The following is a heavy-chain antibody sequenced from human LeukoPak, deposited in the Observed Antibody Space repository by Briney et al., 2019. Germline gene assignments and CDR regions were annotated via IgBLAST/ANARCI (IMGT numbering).Heavy chain of an antibody. CDR2: IRYDGSNK. V-gene: IGHV3-30*02. D-gene: IGHD3-10*01. Sequence: PGGSLRLSCAASGFTFSSYGIHWVRQAPGKGLEWVAFIRYDGSNKYYADSVKGRFTISRDNSKNTLYLQLNSLRAEDTAVYYCAKAPESSSSYYYYMDVWGKGTTVTVSS. CDR1: GFTFSSYG. J-gene: IGHJ6*03. CDR3: AKAPESSSSYYYYMDV.